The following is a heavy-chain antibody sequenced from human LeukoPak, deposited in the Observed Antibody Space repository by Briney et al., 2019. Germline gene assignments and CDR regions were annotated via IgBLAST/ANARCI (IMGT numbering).Heavy chain of an antibody. V-gene: IGHV1-2*02. J-gene: IGHJ6*03. CDR1: GYTFTGYY. CDR3: AALRDTADYYMDV. CDR2: INPNSGGT. Sequence: ASVKVSCKASGYTFTGYYMHWVRQAPGQGLEWMGWINPNSGGTNYAQKFQGRVTITRNTSISTAYMELSSLRSEDTAVYYCAALRDTADYYMDVWGKGTTVTVSS. D-gene: IGHD5-18*01.